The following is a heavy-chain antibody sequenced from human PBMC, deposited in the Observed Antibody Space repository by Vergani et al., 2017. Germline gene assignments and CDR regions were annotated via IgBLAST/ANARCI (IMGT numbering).Heavy chain of an antibody. Sequence: QVQLEESGPGLVKPSETLSLTCTVSGGSISSGDYYWSWIRQPPGKGLEWIGYIYYSGSTYYNPSLKSRVTISVDTSKNQFSLKLSSVTAADTAVYYCPRGSRNYPFDYWGQGTLVTVSS. CDR2: IYYSGST. V-gene: IGHV4-30-4*08. CDR1: GGSISSGDYY. CDR3: PRGSRNYPFDY. J-gene: IGHJ4*02. D-gene: IGHD5-24*01.